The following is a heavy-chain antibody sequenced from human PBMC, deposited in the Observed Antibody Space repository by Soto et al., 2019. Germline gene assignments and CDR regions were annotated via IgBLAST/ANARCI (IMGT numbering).Heavy chain of an antibody. Sequence: SETLSLTCTVSGCSISSGDYYWSWIRQPPGKGLEWIGYIYYSGSTYYNPSLKSRVTISVDTSKNQFSLKLSSVTAADTAVYYCARTYSYGYYFDYWGQGTLVTVPQ. CDR2: IYYSGST. CDR3: ARTYSYGYYFDY. V-gene: IGHV4-30-4*01. J-gene: IGHJ4*02. CDR1: GCSISSGDYY. D-gene: IGHD5-18*01.